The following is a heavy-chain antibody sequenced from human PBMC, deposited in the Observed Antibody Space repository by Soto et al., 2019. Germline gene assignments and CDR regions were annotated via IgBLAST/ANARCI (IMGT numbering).Heavy chain of an antibody. Sequence: GASVKVSCNASGYTFTSYYMHWVRQAPGQGLEWMGMINPSAGSTSYAQKFQGRVTMTRDTSTSTVYMELSSLRSEGTDVYYCARGPLYNWNPFDYWGQGTLVSVSS. CDR1: GYTFTSYY. D-gene: IGHD1-20*01. J-gene: IGHJ4*02. V-gene: IGHV1-46*01. CDR2: INPSAGST. CDR3: ARGPLYNWNPFDY.